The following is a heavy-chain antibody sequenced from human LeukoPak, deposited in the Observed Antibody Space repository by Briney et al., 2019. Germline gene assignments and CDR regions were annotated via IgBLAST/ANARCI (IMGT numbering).Heavy chain of an antibody. CDR2: IGANGGNR. Sequence: GSLRLSCAASGFTFNTYAMSWVRQAPGKGLEWVSAIGANGGNRYYAVSVKGRFTISRDNSNNTLSLQMNSLRAEDTAVYYCAKRAASGWYHPFDFWGQGVLVTVSS. V-gene: IGHV3-23*01. CDR1: GFTFNTYA. J-gene: IGHJ4*02. D-gene: IGHD6-19*01. CDR3: AKRAASGWYHPFDF.